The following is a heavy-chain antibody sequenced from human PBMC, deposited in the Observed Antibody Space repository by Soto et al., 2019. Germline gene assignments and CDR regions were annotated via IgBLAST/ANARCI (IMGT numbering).Heavy chain of an antibody. V-gene: IGHV4-30-4*08. CDR3: AREHDGGDPMDV. CDR1: GGRISSGYYH. J-gene: IGHJ6*02. CDR2: LHRSGSI. D-gene: IGHD2-21*02. Sequence: SETLSLPCTVSGGRISSGYYHWTWIRQSPERRLEWIRYLHRSGSILDNPSLKSRVPISVDTSKNQFSLHLSSVTAADTAASFCAREHDGGDPMDVWGQGTTVTVSS.